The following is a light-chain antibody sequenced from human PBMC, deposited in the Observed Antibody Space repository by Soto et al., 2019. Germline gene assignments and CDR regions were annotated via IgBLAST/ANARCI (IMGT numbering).Light chain of an antibody. CDR3: QQANSFPLT. CDR2: AAS. J-gene: IGKJ3*01. V-gene: IGKV1-12*01. CDR1: QDISSR. Sequence: DIQMTQSPSSVSASIGDRVTITCRASQDISSRLAWYQQRPGKAPQLLLYAASSLQSGVPSRFSGSGSVTDFTLTISSLQPEYFATYYCQQANSFPLTFGPGTKVDIK.